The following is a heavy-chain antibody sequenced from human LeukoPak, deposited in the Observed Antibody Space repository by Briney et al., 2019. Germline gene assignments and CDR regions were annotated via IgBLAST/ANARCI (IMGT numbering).Heavy chain of an antibody. J-gene: IGHJ4*02. Sequence: GESLKISCKGSGYGFTSYWIGWVRQMPGKGLEWMGIIYPGDSDTRYSPSFQGQVTISADKSISTAYLQWSSLKASDTAMYYCARRITIFSATYYFDYWGPGTLVTVSS. V-gene: IGHV5-51*01. CDR2: IYPGDSDT. CDR3: ARRITIFSATYYFDY. CDR1: GYGFTSYW. D-gene: IGHD3-9*01.